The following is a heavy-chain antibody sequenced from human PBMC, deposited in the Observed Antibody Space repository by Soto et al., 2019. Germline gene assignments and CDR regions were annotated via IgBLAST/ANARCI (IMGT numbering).Heavy chain of an antibody. Sequence: SETLSLTCTVSGGSITSYSWSWIRQPPGKGLEWIGYVHFSGSTKHNASLKSRATLSLDKSKNQFSLKLSSVTAADTAVYYCASVRGYSYGLHGLDYWSKGTLLTVSS. D-gene: IGHD5-18*01. CDR3: ASVRGYSYGLHGLDY. CDR2: VHFSGST. J-gene: IGHJ4*02. CDR1: GGSITSYS. V-gene: IGHV4-59*01.